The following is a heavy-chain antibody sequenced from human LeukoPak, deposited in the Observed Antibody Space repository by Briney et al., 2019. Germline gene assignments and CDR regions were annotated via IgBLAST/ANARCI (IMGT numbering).Heavy chain of an antibody. D-gene: IGHD4-17*01. CDR3: AKDPNGDYIGTFDI. J-gene: IGHJ3*02. CDR2: IFSGGIT. CDR1: GFTVSSNY. Sequence: PGGSLRLSCAASGFTVSSNYMSWVRQAPGKGLEWVSVIFSGGITYYTDSVKGRFTISRDNSKNTLYLQMNNLRAEDTAVYYCAKDPNGDYIGTFDIWGQGTMVTVSS. V-gene: IGHV3-53*01.